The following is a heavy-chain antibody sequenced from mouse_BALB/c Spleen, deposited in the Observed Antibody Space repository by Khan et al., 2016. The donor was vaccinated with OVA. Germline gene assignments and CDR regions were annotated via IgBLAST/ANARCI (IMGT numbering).Heavy chain of an antibody. CDR2: ISSGGSYT. J-gene: IGHJ3*01. Sequence: EVELVESGGDLVKPEGSLKLSCAASGFTFSTYGMSWVRQTPDKRLEWVATISSGGSYTYYPDSVQGRFTISRDTAKNTLYLQLSSLTSEDSAMFYCARFDYYYGSEGFAYWGQGTLVTVAA. V-gene: IGHV5-6*01. CDR3: ARFDYYYGSEGFAY. D-gene: IGHD1-1*01. CDR1: GFTFSTYG.